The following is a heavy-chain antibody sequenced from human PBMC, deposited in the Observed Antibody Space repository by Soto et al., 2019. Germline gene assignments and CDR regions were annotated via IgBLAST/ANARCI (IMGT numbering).Heavy chain of an antibody. J-gene: IGHJ5*02. CDR1: GFTSSNYA. Sequence: EVQLLESGGGLAQPGGSLRLSCAASGFTSSNYAMSWVRQSPGKGLEWVSPIGGSGTTYYIDYVGGRFAISRGDSKNTVYLQMNSLRAEDTAVYHCAKLRDCSAKACPTGHWFDPWGEGTLVTGSS. D-gene: IGHD2-15*01. CDR3: AKLRDCSAKACPTGHWFDP. V-gene: IGHV3-23*01. CDR2: IGGSGTT.